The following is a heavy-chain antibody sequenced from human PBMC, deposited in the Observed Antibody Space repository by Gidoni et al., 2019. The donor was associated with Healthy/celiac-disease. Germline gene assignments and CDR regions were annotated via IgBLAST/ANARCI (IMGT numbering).Heavy chain of an antibody. J-gene: IGHJ4*02. V-gene: IGHV1-18*01. CDR2: ISAYNGNT. D-gene: IGHD3-22*01. CDR3: ARAGYYYDSSGYGGFDY. Sequence: QVQLVQSGAEVKKPGASVKVSCKASGYTFTSYGISWVRQPPGQGLEWMGWISAYNGNTNYAQKLQGRVTMPTDTSTSTAYMELRSLRSDDTAVYYCARAGYYYDSSGYGGFDYWGQGTLVTVSS. CDR1: GYTFTSYG.